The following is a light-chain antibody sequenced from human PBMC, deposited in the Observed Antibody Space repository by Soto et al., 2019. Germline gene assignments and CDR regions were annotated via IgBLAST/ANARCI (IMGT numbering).Light chain of an antibody. CDR1: QSVRSNY. CDR3: QQRGDWPPIT. CDR2: GAS. J-gene: IGKJ5*01. Sequence: EIVLTQSPGTLSLSPGERATLSCRASQSVRSNYLAWYQQRPGQAPRLLIYGASSRAADIPDRFSGSGSGTDFTLTISRLEPEDFAVYYCQQRGDWPPITFGQGTRLENK. V-gene: IGKV3D-20*02.